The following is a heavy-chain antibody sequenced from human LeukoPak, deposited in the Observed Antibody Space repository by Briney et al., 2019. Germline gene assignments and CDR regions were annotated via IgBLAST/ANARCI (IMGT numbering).Heavy chain of an antibody. CDR3: ARDSPGRWFDP. Sequence: ASVKVSCKASGYTSNDFYVHWVRQAPGQGLEWVGWINPKIADTIYAQSVRGRVTMTRDTSITTAYLELSSLRSDDTAVYYCARDSPGRWFDPWGQGTRVTVSS. CDR2: INPKIADT. J-gene: IGHJ5*02. V-gene: IGHV1-2*02. CDR1: GYTSNDFY. D-gene: IGHD1-26*01.